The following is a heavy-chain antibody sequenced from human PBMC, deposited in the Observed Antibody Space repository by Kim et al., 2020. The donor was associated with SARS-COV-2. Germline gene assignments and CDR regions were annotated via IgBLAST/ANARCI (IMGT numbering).Heavy chain of an antibody. J-gene: IGHJ4*02. CDR1: GFTFSSYG. CDR3: AKDVSYYYDSSGYQPDY. D-gene: IGHD3-22*01. V-gene: IGHV3-30*18. Sequence: GGSLRLSCAASGFTFSSYGMHWVRQAPGKGLEWVAVISYDGSNKYYADSVKGRFTISRDNSKNTLYLQMNSLRAEDTAVYYCAKDVSYYYDSSGYQPDYWGQGTLVTVSS. CDR2: ISYDGSNK.